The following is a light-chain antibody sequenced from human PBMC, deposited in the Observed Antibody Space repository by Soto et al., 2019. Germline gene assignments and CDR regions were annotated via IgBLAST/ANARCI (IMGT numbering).Light chain of an antibody. CDR1: HAISTC. CDR2: AAS. CDR3: QTYNRAAPT. V-gene: IGKV1-27*01. Sequence: DIQMPHSPTPFSAPIGDRVTITCRTSHAISTCLAWYQQKPGKVPSILIYAASTLQSGVPSPFSVSGSGTDSTLTITSLQPEDGGQDYCQTYNRAAPTFGRWTKVEVK. J-gene: IGKJ1*01.